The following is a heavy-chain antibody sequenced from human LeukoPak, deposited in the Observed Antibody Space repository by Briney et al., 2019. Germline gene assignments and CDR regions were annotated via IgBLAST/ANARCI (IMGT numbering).Heavy chain of an antibody. D-gene: IGHD3-10*01. J-gene: IGHJ4*02. CDR3: ARSFGSGSYFDY. CDR2: IYFSGST. Sequence: KPSETLSLTCAVYGGSFSGYYWSWIRQPPGKGLEWIGSIYFSGSTYYNPSLKSRVTISADTSKNQFSLKLSSVTAADTAVYYCARSFGSGSYFDYWGQGTLVTVSS. V-gene: IGHV4-34*01. CDR1: GGSFSGYY.